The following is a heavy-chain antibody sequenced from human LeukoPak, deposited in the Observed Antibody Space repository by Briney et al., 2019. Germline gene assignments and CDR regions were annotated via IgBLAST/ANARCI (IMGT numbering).Heavy chain of an antibody. D-gene: IGHD6-19*01. CDR1: GDSLSHHY. CDR2: IYGSGST. V-gene: IGHV4-59*08. CDR3: ARNFGWYSHDN. Sequence: SETLSLTCTVSGDSLSHHYWTWIRQPPGKGLEWIGYIYGSGSTHYDPSLRSRVTISEDTSKNQFSLKLTSVTAADTAVYYCARNFGWYSHDNWGQGTLVTVSS. J-gene: IGHJ4*02.